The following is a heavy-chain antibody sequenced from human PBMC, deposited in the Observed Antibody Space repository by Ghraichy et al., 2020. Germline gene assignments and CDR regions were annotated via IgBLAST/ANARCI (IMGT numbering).Heavy chain of an antibody. CDR3: ARADSSGWTNFDY. CDR1: GGSISSSSYY. D-gene: IGHD6-19*01. J-gene: IGHJ4*02. Sequence: SETLSLTCIVSGGSISSSSYYWGWIRQPPGKGLEWIGSIYYSGSTYYNPSLKSRVTISADTSKNQFSLKMSSVTAADTTVYYCARADSSGWTNFDYWGQGILVTVSS. CDR2: IYYSGST. V-gene: IGHV4-39*01.